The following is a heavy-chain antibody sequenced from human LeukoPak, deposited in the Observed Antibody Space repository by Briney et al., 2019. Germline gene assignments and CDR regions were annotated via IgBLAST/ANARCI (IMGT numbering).Heavy chain of an antibody. Sequence: GGSLRLSCAASGFTFSSYSMNWVRQAPGKGLEWVSYISSSSSTIYYADSVKGRFTISRDNAKNSLYLQMNSLRAEDTAVYYCARLHDSRGYWRGFDYWGQGTLVTVSS. CDR2: ISSSSSTI. CDR1: GFTFSSYS. V-gene: IGHV3-48*01. D-gene: IGHD3-22*01. CDR3: ARLHDSRGYWRGFDY. J-gene: IGHJ4*02.